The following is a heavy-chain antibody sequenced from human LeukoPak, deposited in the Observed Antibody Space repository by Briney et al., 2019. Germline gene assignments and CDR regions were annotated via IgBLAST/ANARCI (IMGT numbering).Heavy chain of an antibody. CDR2: IYSSGST. CDR1: GGSTTSYY. CDR3: ARRFVGYDSSWGASDI. J-gene: IGHJ3*02. Sequence: SETLSLTCTVSGGSTTSYYWSWIRQPPGKGLEWIGYIYSSGSTNYNPSLKSRVTISVDMSKNQFSLKLSSVTAADTAVYYCARRFVGYDSSWGASDIWGLGTMVTVSS. D-gene: IGHD6-13*01. V-gene: IGHV4-59*08.